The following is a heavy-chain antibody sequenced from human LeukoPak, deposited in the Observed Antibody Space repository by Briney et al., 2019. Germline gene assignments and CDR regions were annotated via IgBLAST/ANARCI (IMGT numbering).Heavy chain of an antibody. CDR2: INHSGST. CDR3: ARAVRLRLGELSYRFDP. V-gene: IGHV4-34*01. J-gene: IGHJ5*02. D-gene: IGHD3-16*02. CDR1: GGAFSGYY. Sequence: SETLSLTCAVSGGAFSGYYWSWIRHPPGKGLEWIGEINHSGSTNYNPSLKSRVTISVDTSKNQFALKLSPVTAADTAVYYCARAVRLRLGELSYRFDPWGQGTLVTVSS.